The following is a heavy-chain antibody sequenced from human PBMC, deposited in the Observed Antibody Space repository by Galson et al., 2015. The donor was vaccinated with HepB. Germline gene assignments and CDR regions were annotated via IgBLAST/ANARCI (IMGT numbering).Heavy chain of an antibody. Sequence: TVSGGSISSSSYYWGWIRQPPGKGLEWIGSIYYSGSTYYNPSLKSRVTISVDTSKNQFSLKLSSVTAADTAVYYCARTSDYGYFDYWGQGTLVTVSS. CDR1: GGSISSSSYY. D-gene: IGHD4-17*01. CDR2: IYYSGST. V-gene: IGHV4-39*01. CDR3: ARTSDYGYFDY. J-gene: IGHJ4*02.